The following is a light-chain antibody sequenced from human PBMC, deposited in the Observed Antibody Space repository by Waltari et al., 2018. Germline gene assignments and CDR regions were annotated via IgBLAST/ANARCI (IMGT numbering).Light chain of an antibody. J-gene: IGLJ3*02. CDR1: TRDVGTSQD. Sequence: QSALTQPRSLSGSPGQSVTIPCPGTTRDVGTSQDVSWYQQHPGKAPKLRIYDVTERPSGVPDRFSGSKSGDTASLTISGLQAEDEADYYCCSYAGSDTWVFGGGTKLTVL. V-gene: IGLV2-11*01. CDR2: DVT. CDR3: CSYAGSDTWV.